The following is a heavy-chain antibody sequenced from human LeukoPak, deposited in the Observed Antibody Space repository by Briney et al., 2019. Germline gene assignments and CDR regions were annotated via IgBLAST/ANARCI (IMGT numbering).Heavy chain of an antibody. V-gene: IGHV1-69*04. CDR3: ARDELGYCSGGSCILSY. J-gene: IGHJ4*02. Sequence: ASVKVSCKASGGTFSSYAISWVRQAPGQGLEWMGRIIPILGIANYAQKFQGRVTITADKSTSTAYMELSSRRSEDTAVYYCARDELGYCSGGSCILSYWGQGTLVTVSS. CDR2: IIPILGIA. CDR1: GGTFSSYA. D-gene: IGHD2-15*01.